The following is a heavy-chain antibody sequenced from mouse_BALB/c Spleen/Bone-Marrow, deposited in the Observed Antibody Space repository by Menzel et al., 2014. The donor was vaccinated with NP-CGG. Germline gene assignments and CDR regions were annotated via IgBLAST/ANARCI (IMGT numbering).Heavy chain of an antibody. J-gene: IGHJ1*01. Sequence: EVKLVESGGGLVQPGGSLKLSCAASGFDFSRYWMSWVRQAPGKGLEWIGEINPDRRMINYTPSLKDKFIISRDNAKNTLYLQMSKVRSEDTALYYCARLNYYGNLFVWGAGTTVTVSS. CDR2: INPDRRMI. CDR3: ARLNYYGNLFV. V-gene: IGHV4-1*02. D-gene: IGHD1-1*01. CDR1: GFDFSRYW.